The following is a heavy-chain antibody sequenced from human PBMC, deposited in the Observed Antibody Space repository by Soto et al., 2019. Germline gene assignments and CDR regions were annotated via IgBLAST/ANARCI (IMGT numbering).Heavy chain of an antibody. CDR3: TRDDSGLGIDY. D-gene: IGHD1-26*01. Sequence: GGSLRLSCEASGFNFRDFWMHWVRQPPGKGPEWVSNIPSDGRDVSYADSVRGRFTISRDDARNTLYLQMSDLRVEDAAIYYCTRDDSGLGIDYWGQGTQVTVSS. J-gene: IGHJ4*02. CDR2: IPSDGRDV. CDR1: GFNFRDFW. V-gene: IGHV3-74*01.